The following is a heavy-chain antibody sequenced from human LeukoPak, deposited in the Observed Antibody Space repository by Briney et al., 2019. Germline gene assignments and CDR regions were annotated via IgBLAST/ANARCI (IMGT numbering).Heavy chain of an antibody. Sequence: GGSLRLSCAASGFTFSSYEMNWVRQAPGKGLEWVSGIGGSGGSTYYADSVKGRFTISRDKSKNTLYLQMNSLRAEDTAVYYCAKDRGFGSSSSFDYWGQGTLVTVSS. CDR1: GFTFSSYE. CDR2: IGGSGGST. J-gene: IGHJ4*02. D-gene: IGHD6-6*01. CDR3: AKDRGFGSSSSFDY. V-gene: IGHV3-23*01.